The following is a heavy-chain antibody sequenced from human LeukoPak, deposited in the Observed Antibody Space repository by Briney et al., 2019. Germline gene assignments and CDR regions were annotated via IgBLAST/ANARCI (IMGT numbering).Heavy chain of an antibody. D-gene: IGHD3-10*01. CDR2: IYYSGST. CDR3: ASNSVRGVIQAFDI. J-gene: IGHJ3*02. Sequence: SETLSLTCTVSGGSISSGGYYWSWIRQHPGKGLEWIGYIYYSGSTYYNPSLKSRVTISVDTSMNQFSLKLSSVTAADTAVYYCASNSVRGVIQAFDIWGQGTMVTVSS. CDR1: GGSISSGGYY. V-gene: IGHV4-31*03.